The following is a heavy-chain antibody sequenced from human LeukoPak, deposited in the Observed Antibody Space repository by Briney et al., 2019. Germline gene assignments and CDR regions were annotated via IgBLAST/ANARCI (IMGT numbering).Heavy chain of an antibody. CDR1: GGSFSGYY. J-gene: IGHJ3*02. Sequence: SETLSLTCAVYGGSFSGYYWSWIRQPPGKGLEWIGEINHSGSTNYNPSLKSRVTISVDTSKNQFSLKLSSVTAADTAVYYCARAGYYDSSGYRIWGQGTMVTVSS. D-gene: IGHD3-22*01. CDR3: ARAGYYDSSGYRI. CDR2: INHSGST. V-gene: IGHV4-34*01.